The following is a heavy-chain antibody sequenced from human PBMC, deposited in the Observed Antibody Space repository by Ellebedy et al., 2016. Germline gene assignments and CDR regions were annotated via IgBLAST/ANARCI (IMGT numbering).Heavy chain of an antibody. J-gene: IGHJ5*02. Sequence: SETLSLTCTVSGASITTYLYNWGWIRQPPGNGLEWIGAVSYSGTTYYNPSLEGRVTMSLDTSKNHFSLKLSSVTATDTAVYYCARLPTGYPNWFDPWGQGTLVTVSS. CDR1: GASITTYLYN. V-gene: IGHV4-39*07. CDR3: ARLPTGYPNWFDP. D-gene: IGHD1-1*01. CDR2: VSYSGTT.